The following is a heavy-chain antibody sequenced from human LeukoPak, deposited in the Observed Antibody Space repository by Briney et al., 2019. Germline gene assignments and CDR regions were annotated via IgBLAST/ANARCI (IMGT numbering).Heavy chain of an antibody. J-gene: IGHJ4*02. D-gene: IGHD3-22*01. V-gene: IGHV1-69*13. CDR1: GGTFISYG. Sequence: SVKVSCKASGGTFISYGISWVRQAPGQGLEWMGGIIPIFGTANYAQKFQGRVTITADESTSTAYMELSSLRAEDTAVYYCARGPDSSGYNSEYSFEYWGQGTLVTVSS. CDR2: IIPIFGTA. CDR3: ARGPDSSGYNSEYSFEY.